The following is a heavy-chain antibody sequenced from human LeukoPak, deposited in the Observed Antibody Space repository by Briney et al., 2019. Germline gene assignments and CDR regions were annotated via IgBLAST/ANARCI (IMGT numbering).Heavy chain of an antibody. CDR2: ISGSGGST. Sequence: PGGSLRLSCAASGFTFSSYAMSWVRQAPGKGLEWASAISGSGGSTYYADSVKGRFTISRDNSKNTLYLQMNSLRAEDTAVYYCAKDDLWNLVEDAFDIWGQGTMVTVSS. CDR3: AKDDLWNLVEDAFDI. J-gene: IGHJ3*02. D-gene: IGHD1-1*01. V-gene: IGHV3-23*01. CDR1: GFTFSSYA.